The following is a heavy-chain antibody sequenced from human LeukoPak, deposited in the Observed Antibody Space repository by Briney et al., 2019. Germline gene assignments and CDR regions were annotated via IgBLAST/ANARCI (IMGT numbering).Heavy chain of an antibody. J-gene: IGHJ5*02. Sequence: ASETLSLTCTVAGGSISSGRYYWSWIRQPAGKGLEWIGRIYTSGSINSNSPLKSRVTISLDTPKNQFSLKLSSVTAAAPSVCYCARELNLVRAVSYNWFDPWGQGTLVTVSS. CDR3: ARELNLVRAVSYNWFDP. V-gene: IGHV4-61*02. D-gene: IGHD3-10*01. CDR1: GGSISSGRYY. CDR2: IYTSGSI.